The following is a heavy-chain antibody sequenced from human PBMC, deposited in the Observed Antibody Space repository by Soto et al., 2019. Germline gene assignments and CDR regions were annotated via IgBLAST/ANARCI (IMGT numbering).Heavy chain of an antibody. CDR2: INWNSDTI. J-gene: IGHJ4*02. Sequence: EVQLVESGGGSVQPGGSLRLSCVASGFRFDDYAMHWVRQRPGKGLEWVSGINWNSDTIGYDDSVKGRFIVSRDNVEGSLLLQMSSMRAEDTAIYFCAMSNSNDLYYHFESCGQGTPVTVSS. V-gene: IGHV3-9*01. CDR1: GFRFDDYA. D-gene: IGHD3-10*01. CDR3: AMSNSNDLYYHFES.